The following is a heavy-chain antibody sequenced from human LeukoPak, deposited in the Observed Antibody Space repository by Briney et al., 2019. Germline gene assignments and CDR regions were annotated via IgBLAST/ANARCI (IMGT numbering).Heavy chain of an antibody. J-gene: IGHJ4*02. D-gene: IGHD6-13*01. CDR2: ISYDGSNK. CDR3: AKVRPARTAAGAIDY. V-gene: IGHV3-30*18. Sequence: GGSLRLSCAASGFTFSSYGMHWVRQAPGKGLEWVAVISYDGSNKYYADSVKGRFTISRDNSKNTLYLQMNSLRAEDTAVYYCAKVRPARTAAGAIDYWGQGILITVSS. CDR1: GFTFSSYG.